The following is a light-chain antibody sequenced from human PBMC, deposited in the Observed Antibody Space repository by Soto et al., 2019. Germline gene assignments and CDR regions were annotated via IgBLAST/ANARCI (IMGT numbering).Light chain of an antibody. V-gene: IGKV1-39*01. J-gene: IGKJ4*01. CDR1: QSISTY. Sequence: DIQMTQSPSSLSASVGDRVTITCRASQSISTYLNWYQQKPGKAPKLLIYAASNLESGVPSRFSGSGSETDFTLTISSLQPEDIATYYCQQSYSTSHLNFGRGTKVEIK. CDR3: QQSYSTSHLN. CDR2: AAS.